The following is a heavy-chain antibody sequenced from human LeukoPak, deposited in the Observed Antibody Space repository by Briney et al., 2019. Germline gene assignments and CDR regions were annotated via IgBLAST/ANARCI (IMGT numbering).Heavy chain of an antibody. J-gene: IGHJ6*02. CDR2: IYTSGST. CDR3: ARDLSGYDFGNTNSYYSYYGMDV. CDR1: GGSISSYY. V-gene: IGHV4-4*07. D-gene: IGHD5-12*01. Sequence: SETLSLTCTVSGGSISSYYWSWIRQPAGKGMEWIGRIYTSGSTNYNPSLKSQVTMSVDTSKNQFSLKLSSVTAADTAVYYCARDLSGYDFGNTNSYYSYYGMDVWGQGTTVTVSS.